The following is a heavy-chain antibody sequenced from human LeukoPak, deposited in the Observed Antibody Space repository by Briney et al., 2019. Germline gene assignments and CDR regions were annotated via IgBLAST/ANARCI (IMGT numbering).Heavy chain of an antibody. CDR3: ARGGVGATDLDY. CDR2: IRYDGSNK. V-gene: IGHV3-30*02. D-gene: IGHD1-26*01. Sequence: PGGSLRLSCAASGFTFSSYGMHWVRQAPGKGLEWVAFIRYDGSNKYYADSVKGRFTISRDNSKNTLYLQMNSLRAEDTAVYYCARGGVGATDLDYWGQGTLVTVSS. CDR1: GFTFSSYG. J-gene: IGHJ4*02.